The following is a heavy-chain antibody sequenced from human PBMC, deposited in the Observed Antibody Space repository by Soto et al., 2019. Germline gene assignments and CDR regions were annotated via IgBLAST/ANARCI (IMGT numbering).Heavy chain of an antibody. CDR1: GYTFTGYY. CDR3: ARDGYYYGSGSYFWDYGMDV. D-gene: IGHD3-10*01. J-gene: IGHJ6*02. V-gene: IGHV1-46*01. CDR2: INPSGGST. Sequence: ASVKVSCKASGYTFTGYYMDWVRQAPGQGLEWMGIINPSGGSTSYAQKFQGRVTMTRDTSTSTVYMELSSLRSEDTAVYYCARDGYYYGSGSYFWDYGMDVWGQGTTVTVSS.